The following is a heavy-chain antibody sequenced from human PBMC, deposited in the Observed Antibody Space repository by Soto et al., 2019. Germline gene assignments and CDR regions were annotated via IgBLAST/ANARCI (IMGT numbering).Heavy chain of an antibody. J-gene: IGHJ6*02. V-gene: IGHV1-58*02. CDR3: SADHPHTAIGWPV. CDR2: IVVASGRT. D-gene: IGHD6-19*01. Sequence: SVKVSCKASGFDFGSFGIQFLRQTRGRGLEWIGWIVVASGRTNYARQFQGRVAFSRDMSSTTAYMDLYDLKSDDTAVYFCSADHPHTAIGWPVWGQGTTVTVSS. CDR1: GFDFGSFG.